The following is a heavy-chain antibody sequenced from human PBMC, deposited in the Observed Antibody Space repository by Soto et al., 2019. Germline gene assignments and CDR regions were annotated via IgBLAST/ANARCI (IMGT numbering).Heavy chain of an antibody. CDR1: GGSISSSNW. D-gene: IGHD6-25*01. V-gene: IGHV4-4*02. J-gene: IGHJ5*02. Sequence: QVQLQESGPGLVKPSGTLSLTCAVSGGSISSSNWWSWVRQPPGKGLEWIGEIYHSGSTNYNPSLKSRVTISVDKSKNQFSLKLSSVTAAATAVYYCARDPATGWARGANWFDPWGQGTMVTVSS. CDR3: ARDPATGWARGANWFDP. CDR2: IYHSGST.